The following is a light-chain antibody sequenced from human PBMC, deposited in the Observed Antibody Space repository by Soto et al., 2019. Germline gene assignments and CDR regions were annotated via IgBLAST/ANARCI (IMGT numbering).Light chain of an antibody. J-gene: IGKJ4*01. CDR3: QQYGTSPPT. CDR2: GTS. V-gene: IGKV3-20*01. CDR1: QSVRSNF. Sequence: EIVLTQSPGTLSLSPGERATLSCRASQSVRSNFLAWYQQKPGQAPRLLIYGTSSRATGIPDRFSGSGSGTDFALTISRLEPEDFAVYTCQQYGTSPPTVGGGTKVDIK.